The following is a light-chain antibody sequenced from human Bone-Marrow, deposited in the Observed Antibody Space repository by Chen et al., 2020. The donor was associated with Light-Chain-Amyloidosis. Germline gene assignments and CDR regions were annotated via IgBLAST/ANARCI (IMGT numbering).Light chain of an antibody. CDR1: SSNIGNNY. V-gene: IGLV1-51*01. Sequence: QSVLTQPPSVSAAPGQKVTISCSGSSSNIGNNYVSWYQQLPGTAPKLLIYDNNKRPSGMPDRVSGSKSGTSATLGITGLQTGDEADYYCGTWDSSLRAGVVFGGGTKLTVL. CDR3: GTWDSSLRAGVV. CDR2: DNN. J-gene: IGLJ2*01.